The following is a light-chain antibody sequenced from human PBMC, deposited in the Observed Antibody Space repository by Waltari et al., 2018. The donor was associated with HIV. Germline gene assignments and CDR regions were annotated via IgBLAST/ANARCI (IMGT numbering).Light chain of an antibody. CDR1: SSNIENDN. J-gene: IGLJ1*01. CDR2: KNF. V-gene: IGLV1-47*01. CDR3: VGWDSSLSAYV. Sequence: QSFLTQPPSASATPGQTVTISCSGSSSNIENDNVSWYQQLPGMTPKLLIYKNFLRPSGVPDRFAASKSGTSASLTISGLRSADEADYYCVGWDSSLSAYVFGAGTKVAVL.